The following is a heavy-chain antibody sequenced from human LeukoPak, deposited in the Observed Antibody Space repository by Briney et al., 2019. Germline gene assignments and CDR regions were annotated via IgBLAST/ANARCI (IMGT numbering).Heavy chain of an antibody. J-gene: IGHJ3*02. CDR3: ARHRGEYDAFDI. CDR1: GGSFSGYY. D-gene: IGHD3-16*01. Sequence: PSETLSLTCAVYGGSFSGYYWSWIRQPPGKGLEWIGEINHSGSTNYNPSLKSRVTISVDTSKNQFSLKLSSVTAADTAVYYCARHRGEYDAFDIWGQGTMVTVSS. V-gene: IGHV4-34*01. CDR2: INHSGST.